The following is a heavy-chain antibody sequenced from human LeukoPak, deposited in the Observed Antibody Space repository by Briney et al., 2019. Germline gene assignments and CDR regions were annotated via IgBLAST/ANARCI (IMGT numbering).Heavy chain of an antibody. CDR3: AGGSSGWYGIDY. D-gene: IGHD6-19*01. CDR2: INIDGTST. V-gene: IGHV3-74*01. CDR1: GFTFSNYW. J-gene: IGHJ4*02. Sequence: GGSLRLSCAASGFTFSNYWMHWVRQVPGKGLVCVSRINIDGTSTSYADSVKGRFTIYRDNAKNALYLQMNSLRAEDTAVYYCAGGSSGWYGIDYWGQGALVNVSS.